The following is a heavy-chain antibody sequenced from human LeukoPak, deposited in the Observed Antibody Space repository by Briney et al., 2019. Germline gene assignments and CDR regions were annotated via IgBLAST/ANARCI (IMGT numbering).Heavy chain of an antibody. CDR3: ARDTVGSNSGSS. V-gene: IGHV1-2*02. J-gene: IGHJ5*02. CDR1: GYTFTGYY. CDR2: INPNSGGT. Sequence: ASVKVSCKASGYTFTGYYMHWVRQAPGQGLEWMGWINPNSGGTNYAQKFQGRVTMTRDTSISTAYMELNRLRSDDTAVYYCARDTVGSNSGSSWGQGTLVTVSS. D-gene: IGHD1-26*01.